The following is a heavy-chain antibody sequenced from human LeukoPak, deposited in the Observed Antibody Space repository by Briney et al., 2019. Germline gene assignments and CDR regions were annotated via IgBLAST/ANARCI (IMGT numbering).Heavy chain of an antibody. D-gene: IGHD4-17*01. CDR1: GGTFSSYA. J-gene: IGHJ4*02. V-gene: IGHV1-69*01. Sequence: GSSVKVSCKASGGTFSSYAISWVRQAPGQGLEWMGGIIPIFGTANYAQKFQGRVTITADESTSTAYMELSSLRSEDTAIYYCASEKNYGDKYFDSWGQGTVVTVSS. CDR2: IIPIFGTA. CDR3: ASEKNYGDKYFDS.